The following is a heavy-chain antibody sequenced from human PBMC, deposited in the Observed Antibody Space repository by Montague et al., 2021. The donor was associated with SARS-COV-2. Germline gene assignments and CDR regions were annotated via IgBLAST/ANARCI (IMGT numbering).Heavy chain of an antibody. D-gene: IGHD1-1*01. Sequence: SETLSLTCTVSSGSISSGIYYWGWIRQPPGKGPEWIGGSRYGGTSYYNPSLKSRVTISIDTSKNQCSLKMTAVTAADTAVYFCARQDIQLRFDLWGRGTLVTVSS. J-gene: IGHJ2*01. CDR1: SGSISSGIYY. CDR3: ARQDIQLRFDL. V-gene: IGHV4-39*01. CDR2: SRYGGTS.